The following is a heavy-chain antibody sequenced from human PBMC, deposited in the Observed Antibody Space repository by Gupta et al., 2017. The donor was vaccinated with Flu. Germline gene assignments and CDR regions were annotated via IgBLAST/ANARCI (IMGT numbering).Heavy chain of an antibody. CDR3: ARSSVATITGRIDH. Sequence: QVQLVQSGAEVKTPGASVKVSCKASGYSLTGYYMHWVRQAPGQGLEWMGWINSRDDTTNYAQRFQGRVTMTTDTYIRTAYMEVTGLRSDDTAVYYCARSSVATITGRIDHWGQGTLVTIAS. CDR2: INSRDDTT. D-gene: IGHD5-12*01. J-gene: IGHJ4*02. V-gene: IGHV1-2*02. CDR1: GYSLTGYY.